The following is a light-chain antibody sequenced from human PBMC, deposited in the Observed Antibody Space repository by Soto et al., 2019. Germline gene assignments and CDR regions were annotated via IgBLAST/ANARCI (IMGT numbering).Light chain of an antibody. CDR3: SAWDDSLNGVM. CDR2: SDD. Sequence: QSVVTQPPSASGTPGQRVTIPCSGSFSNIGDNTVNWYQQVPGTAPKLLIYSDDQRPSGVPDRFSGSKSGTSASLAISGLQSEDEADYYCSAWDDSLNGVMFGGGTKLTVL. CDR1: FSNIGDNT. V-gene: IGLV1-44*01. J-gene: IGLJ3*02.